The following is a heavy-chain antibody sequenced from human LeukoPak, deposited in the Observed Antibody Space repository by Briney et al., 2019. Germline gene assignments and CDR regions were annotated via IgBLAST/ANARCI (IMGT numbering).Heavy chain of an antibody. J-gene: IGHJ4*02. CDR2: ISTDARTI. CDR1: GFTFSSYS. Sequence: GGSLRLSCAASGFTFSSYSMNWVRQAPGKGLVWVSHISTDARTITYADFVKGRFTISRDNAKNTLYLQMNSLRAEDTALYYCVRGQATAWGLDYWGQGTLVTVSS. D-gene: IGHD6-13*01. V-gene: IGHV3-74*01. CDR3: VRGQATAWGLDY.